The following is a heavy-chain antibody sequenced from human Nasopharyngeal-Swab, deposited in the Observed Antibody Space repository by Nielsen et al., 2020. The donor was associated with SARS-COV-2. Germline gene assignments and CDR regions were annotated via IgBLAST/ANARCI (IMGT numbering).Heavy chain of an antibody. CDR1: GFTFSSSW. CDR2: LNGDATTV. CDR3: VREGYSSGRAPALDH. J-gene: IGHJ4*02. D-gene: IGHD2-15*01. Sequence: GESLKISCAGSGFTFSSSWLHWVRQAPGEGLVWVARLNGDATTVDYADSVKGRFTISRDNAKNTLYLQMNGLRDEDTAVYYCVREGYSSGRAPALDHWGQGTLVTVSS. V-gene: IGHV3-74*01.